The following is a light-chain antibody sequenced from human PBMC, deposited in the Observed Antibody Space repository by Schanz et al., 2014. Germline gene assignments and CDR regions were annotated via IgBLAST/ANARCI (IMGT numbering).Light chain of an antibody. CDR2: SAS. V-gene: IGKV4-1*01. Sequence: DIVMTQSPDSLAVSLGERATIHCKSSQSVLYSSNNKNYLAWYQQKPRQPPKLLIYSASTRASGVPDRFSGSGSGTDFTLTISRLQAEDVAVYYCQQYYKIGTFGGGTKVEIK. J-gene: IGKJ4*01. CDR3: QQYYKIGT. CDR1: QSVLYSSNNKNY.